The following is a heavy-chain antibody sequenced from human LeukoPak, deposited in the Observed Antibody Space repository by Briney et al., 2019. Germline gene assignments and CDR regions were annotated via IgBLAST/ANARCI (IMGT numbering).Heavy chain of an antibody. CDR3: ARVGGSHDYTHGGLDY. J-gene: IGHJ4*02. CDR1: GFTFSSYE. V-gene: IGHV3-48*03. Sequence: PGGSLRLSCAASGFTFSSYEMNWVRQAPGNGLEWVSYISSSGSTIYYADSVKGRFTISRDNAKNSLYLQMNSLRAEDTAVYYCARVGGSHDYTHGGLDYWGQGTLVTVSS. D-gene: IGHD3-16*01. CDR2: ISSSGSTI.